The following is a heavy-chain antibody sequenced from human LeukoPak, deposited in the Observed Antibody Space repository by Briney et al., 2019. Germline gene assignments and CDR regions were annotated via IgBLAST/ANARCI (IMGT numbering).Heavy chain of an antibody. CDR2: IWYDGSNK. V-gene: IGHV3-33*01. J-gene: IGHJ1*01. CDR1: GFTFSSYG. CDR3: ARGKTPGIAVSKCFQH. Sequence: GGSLRLSCAASGFTFSSYGMHWVRQAPGKGLEWVAVIWYDGSNKYYADSVKGRFTISRDNSKNTLYLQMNSLRAEDTAVYYCARGKTPGIAVSKCFQHWGQGTLVTVSS. D-gene: IGHD6-19*01.